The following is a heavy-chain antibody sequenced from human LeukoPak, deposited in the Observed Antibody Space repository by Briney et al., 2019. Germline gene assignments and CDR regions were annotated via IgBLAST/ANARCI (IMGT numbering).Heavy chain of an antibody. V-gene: IGHV3-23*01. CDR3: AKVFPYCSSTSCPRGAFDI. J-gene: IGHJ3*02. CDR2: ISGSGDST. Sequence: PGGSLRLSCAASGFTFSNYAMSWVRQAPGKGLEWVSVISGSGDSTNYADSVKGRFTISRDNSRNMLYLQMNSLRVEDTAVYYCAKVFPYCSSTSCPRGAFDIWGQGTMVTVSS. CDR1: GFTFSNYA. D-gene: IGHD2-2*01.